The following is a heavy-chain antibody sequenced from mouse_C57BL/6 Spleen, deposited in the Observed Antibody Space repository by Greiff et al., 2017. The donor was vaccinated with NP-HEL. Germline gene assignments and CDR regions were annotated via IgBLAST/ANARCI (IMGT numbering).Heavy chain of an antibody. J-gene: IGHJ2*01. V-gene: IGHV1-82*01. CDR3: ASWVSYYFDY. CDR2: IYPGDGDT. CDR1: GYAFSSSW. D-gene: IGHD4-1*01. Sequence: VQLQQSGPELVKPGASVKISCKASGYAFSSSWMNWVKQRPGKGLEWIGRIYPGDGDTNYNGKFKGKATLTADKSSSTAYMQLSSLTSEDSAVYFCASWVSYYFDYWGQGTTLTVSS.